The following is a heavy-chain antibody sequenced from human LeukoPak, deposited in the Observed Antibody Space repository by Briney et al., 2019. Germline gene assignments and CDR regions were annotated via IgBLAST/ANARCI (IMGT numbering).Heavy chain of an antibody. D-gene: IGHD5-24*01. CDR2: IYYSGRT. Sequence: SETLSLTCTVSGGSINSYYWSWIRQPPGKGLEWIGSIYYSGRTNYNPSLKSRVTISVDTSKNQFSLKPSSVTAADTAVYYCAREGYNYLLHYWGQGTLVTVSS. CDR1: GGSINSYY. V-gene: IGHV4-59*12. J-gene: IGHJ4*02. CDR3: AREGYNYLLHY.